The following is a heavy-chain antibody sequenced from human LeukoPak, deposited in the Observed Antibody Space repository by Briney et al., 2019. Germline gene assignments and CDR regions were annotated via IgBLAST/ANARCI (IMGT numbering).Heavy chain of an antibody. J-gene: IGHJ4*02. D-gene: IGHD6-19*01. Sequence: GGSLRLSCAASEFTFSTYTMSWVRQAPGKGLEWVSSIYNSGAGIFYADSVKGRFTISRDNSKNTLYLQMNSLRAEDTAVYYCAKDVAPDSGWDLDYWGQGTLVTVSS. CDR3: AKDVAPDSGWDLDY. CDR1: EFTFSTYT. CDR2: IYNSGAGI. V-gene: IGHV3-23*01.